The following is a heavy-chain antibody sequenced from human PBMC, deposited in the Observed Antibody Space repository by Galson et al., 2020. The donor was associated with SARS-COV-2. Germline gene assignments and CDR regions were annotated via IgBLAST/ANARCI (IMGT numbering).Heavy chain of an antibody. J-gene: IGHJ6*02. D-gene: IGHD2-8*01. Sequence: SETLSLPCAVYGESFSGYYWNWIRQPPGKGLEWIGEINHSGSTNYNPSLKSRVTISVDTSKNQFSLKLSSVTAADTAVYFCATSLSRSNKYGMDVWGQGTTVTVSS. CDR2: INHSGST. CDR1: GESFSGYY. CDR3: ATSLSRSNKYGMDV. V-gene: IGHV4-34*01.